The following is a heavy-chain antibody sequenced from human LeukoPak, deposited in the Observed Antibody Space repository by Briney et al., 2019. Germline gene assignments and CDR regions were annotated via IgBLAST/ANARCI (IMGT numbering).Heavy chain of an antibody. CDR2: IKQDGAEK. J-gene: IGHJ4*02. CDR3: SSVGAVGLQQVFDY. CDR1: RSRFAENW. Sequence: GGSLRLSCAASRSRFAENWMTWGRHVPGKGLEWVANIKQDGAEKHYAESVEGRFIISRDNAKNSLYLEMDSLKVEDTAVYYCSSVGAVGLQQVFDYWGQGTLVTVSS. V-gene: IGHV3-7*01. D-gene: IGHD1-1*01.